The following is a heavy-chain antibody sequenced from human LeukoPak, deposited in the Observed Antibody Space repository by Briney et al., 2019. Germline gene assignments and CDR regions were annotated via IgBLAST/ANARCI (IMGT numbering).Heavy chain of an antibody. CDR1: VGTFSSYA. J-gene: IGHJ5*02. CDR3: AKGRGTGPPGRKREVAWYWFDP. D-gene: IGHD3-10*01. CDR2: IIRIFCTA. V-gene: IGHV1-69*05. Sequence: GASVKVSCKASVGTFSSYAISWVRQAPGQGLEWMVGIIRIFCTANCAHKFQGRVTRTTDKSASPAYKLLMKLSSVDTAVYYWAKGRGTGPPGRKREVAWYWFDPWGEGTLVTVSS.